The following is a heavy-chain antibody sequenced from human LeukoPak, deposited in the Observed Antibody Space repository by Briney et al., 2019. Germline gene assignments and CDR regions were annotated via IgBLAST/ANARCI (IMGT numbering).Heavy chain of an antibody. CDR1: GGSISSGNYY. CDR2: IYTSGST. J-gene: IGHJ4*02. CDR3: ARNIPARPQDY. Sequence: SQTLSLTCTVSGGSISSGNYYWSWIRQPAGKGLEWIGRIYTSGSTNYNPSLKSRVTISVDTSKNQFSLKLSSVTAADTAVYYCARNIPARPQDYWGQGTLVTVSS. D-gene: IGHD6-6*01. V-gene: IGHV4-61*02.